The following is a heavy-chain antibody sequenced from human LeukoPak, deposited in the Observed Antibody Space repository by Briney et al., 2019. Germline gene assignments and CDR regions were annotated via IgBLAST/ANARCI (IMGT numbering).Heavy chain of an antibody. J-gene: IGHJ4*02. V-gene: IGHV3-30*18. Sequence: RAGGSLRLSCAASGFTFSSYGMHWVRQAPGKGLEWVAVISYDGSNKYYADSVKGRFTISRDNSKNTLYLQMNSLRAEDTAVYYCAKNSIFNDDYGDYWGQGTLVTVSS. D-gene: IGHD3-16*01. CDR3: AKNSIFNDDYGDY. CDR2: ISYDGSNK. CDR1: GFTFSSYG.